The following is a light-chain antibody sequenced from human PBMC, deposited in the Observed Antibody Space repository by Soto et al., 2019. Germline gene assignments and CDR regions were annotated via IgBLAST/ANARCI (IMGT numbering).Light chain of an antibody. J-gene: IGKJ4*01. Sequence: ESGLTQSPGTLSLSAGERATLSCRASQSVSSNYLAWYQQKPGQAPKVLIYRASSRATGIPDRSSGSGSGTDFTLTISRLEPEDFAVYYCQQYGSSPLTFGGGTKVDIK. CDR1: QSVSSNY. CDR2: RAS. CDR3: QQYGSSPLT. V-gene: IGKV3-20*01.